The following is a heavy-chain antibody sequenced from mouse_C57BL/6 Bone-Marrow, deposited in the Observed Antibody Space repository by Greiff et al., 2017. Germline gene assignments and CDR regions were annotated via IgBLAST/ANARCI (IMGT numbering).Heavy chain of an antibody. CDR3: ANYYCSSHWYFDF. V-gene: IGHV5-6*02. J-gene: IGHJ1*03. D-gene: IGHD1-1*01. Sequence: EVMLVESGGDLVKPGGSLKLSCAASGFTFSSYGMSWVRQTPDKRLEWVATISSGGRYTYYPDSVKGRFTISRDNAKNTLYLQMSSLKDEDTAMYYCANYYCSSHWYFDFWGTGTTVTVSS. CDR1: GFTFSSYG. CDR2: ISSGGRYT.